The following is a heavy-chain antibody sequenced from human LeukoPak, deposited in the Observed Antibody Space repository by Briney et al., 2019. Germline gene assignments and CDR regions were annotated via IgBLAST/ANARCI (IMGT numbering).Heavy chain of an antibody. J-gene: IGHJ4*02. V-gene: IGHV3-30*02. CDR3: AKLAYSSSSSVDY. CDR1: GLTFSTYG. D-gene: IGHD6-6*01. CDR2: IRYDGSNQ. Sequence: GGSLRLSCAASGLTFSTYGMHWVRQAPGKGLEWVAFIRYDGSNQYYADSVKGRFTISRDNSKNTLYLQMNSLRAEDTAVYYCAKLAYSSSSSVDYWGQGTLVTVSS.